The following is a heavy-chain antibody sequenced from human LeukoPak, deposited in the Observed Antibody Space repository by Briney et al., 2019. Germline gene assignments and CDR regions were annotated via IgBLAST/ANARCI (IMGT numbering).Heavy chain of an antibody. J-gene: IGHJ5*02. D-gene: IGHD2-2*01. CDR2: IYWGDDK. Sequence: SGPTLVKPTQTLTLTCAFSGFSLSTSGVGVGWIRQPPGKALEWLALIYWGDDKRYSPSLKSRLTITKDTSKNQVVLTMTNMDPVDTATYYCAHSGPLGYCSSTSCYLWDPWGQGTLVTVSS. CDR3: AHSGPLGYCSSTSCYLWDP. CDR1: GFSLSTSGVG. V-gene: IGHV2-5*02.